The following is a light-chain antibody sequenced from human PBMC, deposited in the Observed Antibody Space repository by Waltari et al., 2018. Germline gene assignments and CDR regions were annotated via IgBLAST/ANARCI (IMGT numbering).Light chain of an antibody. CDR1: QGISSN. CDR3: QQLNSYPIT. V-gene: IGKV1-9*01. J-gene: IGKJ5*01. CDR2: AAS. Sequence: IQLTQSPSSLSASVGDRVTITCRASQGISSNLAWYQQKPGKAPKLLISAASTLQSGVPLRFSGSGSGTDFTPTISSLQPEDFATYYCQQLNSYPITFGQGTRLEIK.